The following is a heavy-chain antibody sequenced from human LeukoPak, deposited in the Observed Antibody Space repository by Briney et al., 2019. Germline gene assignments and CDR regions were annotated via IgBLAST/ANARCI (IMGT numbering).Heavy chain of an antibody. D-gene: IGHD1-1*01. CDR3: AREDGTTGTTAWFDP. CDR1: GGSISSYY. Sequence: SETLSLTCTVSGGSISSYYWSWIRQPPGKGLEWIGYIYYSGSTNYNPSLKSRVTISVDTSKNQFSLRLSSVTAADTAVYYCAREDGTTGTTAWFDPWGQGTLVTVSS. J-gene: IGHJ5*02. V-gene: IGHV4-59*01. CDR2: IYYSGST.